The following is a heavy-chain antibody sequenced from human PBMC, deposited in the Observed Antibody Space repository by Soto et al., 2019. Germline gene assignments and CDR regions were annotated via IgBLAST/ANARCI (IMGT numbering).Heavy chain of an antibody. V-gene: IGHV3-33*01. CDR1: GFTFSSYG. D-gene: IGHD6-13*01. CDR2: IWYDGSNK. J-gene: IGHJ4*02. CDR3: ARDLGAAAAKIDY. Sequence: QVQLVESGGGVVQPGRSLRLSCAASGFTFSSYGMHWVRQAPGKGLEWVAVIWYDGSNKYYADSVKGRFTISRDNSKNTLYLQMNSLRAEDTAVYYCARDLGAAAAKIDYWGQGTLVTVSS.